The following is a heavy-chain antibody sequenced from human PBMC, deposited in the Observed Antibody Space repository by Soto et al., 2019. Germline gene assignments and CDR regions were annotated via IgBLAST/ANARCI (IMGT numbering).Heavy chain of an antibody. CDR1: GGSISSSSYY. J-gene: IGHJ6*02. CDR2: IYYSGST. V-gene: IGHV4-39*01. D-gene: IGHD6-19*01. CDR3: ASPTVAGRYYYYGMDV. Sequence: SETLSLTCTVSGGSISSSSYYWGWIRQPPGKGLEWIGSIYYSGSTYYNPSLKSRVTISVDTSKNQFSLKLSSVTAADTAVYYCASPTVAGRYYYYGMDVWGQGTTVTVSS.